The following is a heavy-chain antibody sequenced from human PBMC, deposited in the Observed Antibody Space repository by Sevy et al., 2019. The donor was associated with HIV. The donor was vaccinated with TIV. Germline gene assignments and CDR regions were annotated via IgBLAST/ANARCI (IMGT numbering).Heavy chain of an antibody. CDR2: INPNRGGT. J-gene: IGHJ4*02. V-gene: IGHV1-2*02. CDR3: ARWEPGGSNFDY. CDR1: GYTFTGYY. D-gene: IGHD1-26*01. Sequence: ASVKVSCKASGYTFTGYYMHWVRQAPGQGLEWMGWINPNRGGTNYAQKFQGRVTMTRDTSISTAYMELSRLRSDDTAVYYCARWEPGGSNFDYWGQGTLVTVSS.